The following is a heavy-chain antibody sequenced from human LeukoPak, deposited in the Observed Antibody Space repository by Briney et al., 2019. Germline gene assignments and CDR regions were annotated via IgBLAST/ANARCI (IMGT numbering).Heavy chain of an antibody. D-gene: IGHD2-15*01. V-gene: IGHV3-74*01. CDR1: GFTFSSYW. CDR2: INSYGSST. Sequence: GGSLRLSCAASGFTFSSYWMHWVRQPPGKGLVWVSRINSYGSSTNYADSVKGRFVISRDNAKNTLFLQMSSLRADDTGVYYCTRDLGHCTGGTCFPSGPADYWGQGTLVTVSS. CDR3: TRDLGHCTGGTCFPSGPADY. J-gene: IGHJ4*02.